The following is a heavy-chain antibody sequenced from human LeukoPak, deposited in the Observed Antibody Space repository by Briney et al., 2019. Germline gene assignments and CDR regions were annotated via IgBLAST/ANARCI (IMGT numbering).Heavy chain of an antibody. CDR2: IYPGDSDT. V-gene: IGHV5-51*01. J-gene: IGHJ4*02. CDR1: GSIFTSYW. CDR3: ARLNYGQGSNFDY. Sequence: GASLQISCKGSGSIFTSYWIGWVRQLPGKGLEWMGIIYPGDSDTRYSPSFQGQVTISADKSISTAYLQWSSLKASDTAMYYCARLNYGQGSNFDYWGQGTLVTVSS. D-gene: IGHD3-10*01.